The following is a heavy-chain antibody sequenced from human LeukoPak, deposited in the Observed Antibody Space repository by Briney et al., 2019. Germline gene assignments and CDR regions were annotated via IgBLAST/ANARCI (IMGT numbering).Heavy chain of an antibody. J-gene: IGHJ4*02. D-gene: IGHD6-19*01. CDR2: MSDSGDLI. CDR1: VFTFRNYA. Sequence: PGGSLRLSCAASVFTFRNYAMSWVRQAPGKGLVWVSSMSDSGDLIIYADSVKGRFSISRDNSKNTLFLQMSGLRAEDTAIYYCAKPEGRYRSGWYIDYWGQGALVTVSS. CDR3: AKPEGRYRSGWYIDY. V-gene: IGHV3-23*01.